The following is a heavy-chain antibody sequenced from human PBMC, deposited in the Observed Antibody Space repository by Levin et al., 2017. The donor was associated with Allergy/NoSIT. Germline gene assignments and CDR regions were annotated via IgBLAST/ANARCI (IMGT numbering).Heavy chain of an antibody. J-gene: IGHJ6*03. CDR2: IYVTGST. D-gene: IGHD5-12*01. CDR1: GDSISRGFYY. Sequence: SETLSLTCSVSGDSISRGFYYWSWIRQPAGEGLEWIGRIYVTGSTTYSPSLKSRVTISLDRSKDQVSLKINSVTAADTAIYYCARDLEGFSGYKPYCYIDVWGKGTTVTVSS. V-gene: IGHV4-61*02. CDR3: ARDLEGFSGYKPYCYIDV.